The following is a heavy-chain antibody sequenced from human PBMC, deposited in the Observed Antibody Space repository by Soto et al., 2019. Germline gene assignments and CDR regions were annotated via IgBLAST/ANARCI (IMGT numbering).Heavy chain of an antibody. CDR1: GYIFTNYY. Sequence: QVQLVQSGAEVKKPGASVKVSCKASGYIFTNYYIHWVRQAPGQGLEWMAIIKPLRTSGSTNYAQKFQGRVTVTRDTSTSTVYLELSSLRSEDTAIYYCARDLAAAAYWGQGTLVTVSS. D-gene: IGHD6-13*01. V-gene: IGHV1-46*01. J-gene: IGHJ4*02. CDR2: IKPLRTSGST. CDR3: ARDLAAAAY.